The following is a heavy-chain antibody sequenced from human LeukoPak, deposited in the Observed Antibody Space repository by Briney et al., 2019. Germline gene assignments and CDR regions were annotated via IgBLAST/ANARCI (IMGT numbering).Heavy chain of an antibody. V-gene: IGHV3-23*01. CDR2: ISGSGGST. CDR1: GFTFSSYA. D-gene: IGHD2-15*01. Sequence: PGGSLRLSCAASGFTFSSYAMSWVRQAPGKGLEWVSAISGSGGSTYYADSVKGRFTISRDNSKNTLYLQMNSLRAEDTAVYYCAKLGYCSGGSCPGWSDPWGQGTLVTVSS. J-gene: IGHJ5*02. CDR3: AKLGYCSGGSCPGWSDP.